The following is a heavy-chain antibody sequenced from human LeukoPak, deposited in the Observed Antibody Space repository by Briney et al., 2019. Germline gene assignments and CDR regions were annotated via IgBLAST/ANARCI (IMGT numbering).Heavy chain of an antibody. CDR1: GFTVSSNY. J-gene: IGHJ3*02. D-gene: IGHD2-8*01. CDR3: AKGLGVSPDAFDI. CDR2: IYSGGST. V-gene: IGHV3-53*01. Sequence: GGSLRLFCAASGFTVSSNYMSWVRQAPGKGLEWDTVIYSGGSTYYADSVKGRFTISRDNSKNTLYLQMNSLRAEDTAVYYCAKGLGVSPDAFDIWGQGTMVTVSS.